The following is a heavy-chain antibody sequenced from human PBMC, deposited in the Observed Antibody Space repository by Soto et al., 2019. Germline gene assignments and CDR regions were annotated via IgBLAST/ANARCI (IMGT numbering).Heavy chain of an antibody. J-gene: IGHJ4*02. CDR2: IYYSGST. V-gene: IGHV4-39*01. D-gene: IGHD6-19*01. Sequence: QLQLQESGPGLVKPSETLSLTCTVSGGSISSRSYYWGWIRQPPGKGLEWIGSIYYSGSTYSNPALKRRGTRSVDTPKNQCSLKRSSVTAADAAVYYGARHEAPSGGYGDYWGQGTLVTVSS. CDR1: GGSISSRSYY. CDR3: ARHEAPSGGYGDY.